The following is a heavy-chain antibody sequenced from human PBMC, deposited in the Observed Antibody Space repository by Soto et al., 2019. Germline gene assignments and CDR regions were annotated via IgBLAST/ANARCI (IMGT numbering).Heavy chain of an antibody. V-gene: IGHV3-23*01. CDR3: AKGRSYYYYYGVDV. CDR2: IIDSGGST. J-gene: IGHJ6*02. CDR1: GFTLSNYV. Sequence: GGSLRLSCAASGFTLSNYVMNWVRQAPGKGLEWVSDIIDSGGSTYYADSVKGRFTISRDNSKSTLYLQMNSLRAEDTALYYCAKGRSYYYYYGVDVWGQGTTVTVSS.